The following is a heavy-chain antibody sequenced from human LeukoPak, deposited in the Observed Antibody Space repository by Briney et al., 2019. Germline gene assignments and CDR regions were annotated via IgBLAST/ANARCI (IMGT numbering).Heavy chain of an antibody. CDR1: GGSISSYY. CDR3: ARGLRRITFGGVIVDYYFDY. V-gene: IGHV4-59*01. CDR2: IYYSGYT. Sequence: SETLSLTCTVSGGSISSYYWSWIRQPPGKGLKWIGNIYYSGYTTYSPSLRSRVTISVDTSKNQFSLKLSSVTAADTAVYYCARGLRRITFGGVIVDYYFDYWGQGTLVTVSS. J-gene: IGHJ4*02. D-gene: IGHD3-16*02.